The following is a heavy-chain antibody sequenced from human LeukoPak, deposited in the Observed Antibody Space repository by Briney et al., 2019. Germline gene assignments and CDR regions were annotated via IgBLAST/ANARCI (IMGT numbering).Heavy chain of an antibody. J-gene: IGHJ4*02. V-gene: IGHV3-21*01. Sequence: GGSLRLSCAASGFTFSSYSMNWVRQAPGKGLEWVSSISSSSSYIYYADSVKGRFTISRDNAKNTLYLQMSSLRVEDTAVYYCASASSHRTAAGGDYWGQGTLVTAST. CDR2: ISSSSSYI. D-gene: IGHD6-13*01. CDR1: GFTFSSYS. CDR3: ASASSHRTAAGGDY.